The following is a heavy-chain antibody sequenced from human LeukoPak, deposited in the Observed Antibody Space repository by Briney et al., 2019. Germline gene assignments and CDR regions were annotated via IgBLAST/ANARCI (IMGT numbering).Heavy chain of an antibody. CDR3: ARDGYTYGSFDY. D-gene: IGHD5-18*01. Sequence: PSETLSLTCAVYGGSFSGYYWSWIRQPPGKGLEWIGSIYYSGSTYSNPSLKSRVTISVDTSKSQFSLKLSSVTAADTAVYYCARDGYTYGSFDYWGQGTLVTVSS. J-gene: IGHJ4*02. CDR1: GGSFSGYY. V-gene: IGHV4-34*01. CDR2: IYYSGST.